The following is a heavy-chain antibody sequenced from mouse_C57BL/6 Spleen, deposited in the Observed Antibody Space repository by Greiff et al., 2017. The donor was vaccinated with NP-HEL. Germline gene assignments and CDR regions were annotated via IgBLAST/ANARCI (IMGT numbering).Heavy chain of an antibody. J-gene: IGHJ2*01. D-gene: IGHD3-2*02. CDR3: ARKGGDSSGYEDY. V-gene: IGHV1-50*01. CDR2: IDPSDSYT. CDR1: GYTFTSYW. Sequence: QVHVKQPGAELVKPGASVKLSCKASGYTFTSYWMQWVKQRPGQGLEWIGEIDPSDSYTNYNQKFKGKATLTVDTSSSTAYMQLSSLTSEDSAVYYCARKGGDSSGYEDYWGQGTTLTVSS.